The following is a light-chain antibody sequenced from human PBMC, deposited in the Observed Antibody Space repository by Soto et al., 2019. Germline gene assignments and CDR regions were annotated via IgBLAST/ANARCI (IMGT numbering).Light chain of an antibody. CDR3: CSYAGSRHYV. V-gene: IGLV2-23*01. CDR1: SSDIGSYNL. Sequence: QSALTQPASVSGSPGQSITISCTRTSSDIGSYNLVSWYQQHPGKAPKFMIYEGTKRPSGVSNRFSGSKSGNTDSLTISGLQAEDEADYYCCSYAGSRHYVFGSGTKLTVL. CDR2: EGT. J-gene: IGLJ1*01.